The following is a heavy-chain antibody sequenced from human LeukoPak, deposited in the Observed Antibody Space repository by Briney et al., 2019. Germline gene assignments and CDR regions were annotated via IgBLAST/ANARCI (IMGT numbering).Heavy chain of an antibody. Sequence: GASVKVSCTASGGTFSSYAISWVRQAPGQGLEWMGRIIPIFGIANYAQKFQGRVTITADKSTSTAYMELSSLRSEDTAVYYCAVSLLGLYYFDYWGQGTLVTVSS. J-gene: IGHJ4*02. CDR3: AVSLLGLYYFDY. CDR2: IIPIFGIA. D-gene: IGHD3/OR15-3a*01. CDR1: GGTFSSYA. V-gene: IGHV1-69*04.